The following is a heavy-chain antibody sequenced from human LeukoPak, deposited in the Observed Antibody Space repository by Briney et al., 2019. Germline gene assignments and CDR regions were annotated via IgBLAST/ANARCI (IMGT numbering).Heavy chain of an antibody. J-gene: IGHJ6*03. V-gene: IGHV4-34*01. CDR2: INHSGST. Sequence: SETLSPTCAVYGGSFSGYYWSWIRQPPGKGLEWIGEINHSGSTNYNPSLKSRVTMSVDTSKNQFSLKLSSVTAADTAVYYCASAVTMSYYYYYMDVWGKGTTVTVSS. D-gene: IGHD3-10*02. CDR1: GGSFSGYY. CDR3: ASAVTMSYYYYYMDV.